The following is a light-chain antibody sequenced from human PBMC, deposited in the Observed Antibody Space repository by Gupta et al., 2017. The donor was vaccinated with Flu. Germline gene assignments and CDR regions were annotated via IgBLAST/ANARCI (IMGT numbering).Light chain of an antibody. CDR3: AAWDDSLTWV. V-gene: IGLV1-44*01. J-gene: IGLJ3*02. CDR1: SSNIGSNT. Sequence: QSVLTQPPSAYGTPAQTVTISCSGSSSNIGSNTVNWYQQLPGTAPKLLLYSNNQRPSGVPDRFSGSKAGTSASLAISGLQSEDEADYYCAAWDDSLTWVFGGGTKLTVL. CDR2: SNN.